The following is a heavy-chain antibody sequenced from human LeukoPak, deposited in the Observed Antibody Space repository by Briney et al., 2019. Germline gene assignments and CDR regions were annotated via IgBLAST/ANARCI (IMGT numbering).Heavy chain of an antibody. CDR3: ARQAYDFWSQPNWFDP. CDR1: GGSISSSSYY. D-gene: IGHD3-3*01. CDR2: IYYSGST. J-gene: IGHJ5*02. V-gene: IGHV4-39*01. Sequence: SETLSLTCTVSGGSISSSSYYWGWNRQPPGKGLEWIGSIYYSGSTYYNPSLKSRVTISVDTSKNQFSLRLSSVTAADTAVYYCARQAYDFWSQPNWFDPWGQGTLVTVSS.